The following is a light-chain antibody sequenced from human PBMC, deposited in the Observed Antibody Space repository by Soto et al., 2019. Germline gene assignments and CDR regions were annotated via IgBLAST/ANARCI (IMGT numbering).Light chain of an antibody. J-gene: IGKJ2*03. CDR2: AAY. CDR3: QQANSFPPYS. V-gene: IGKV1-12*01. CDR1: QDISNW. Sequence: DIQMTQSPSSVSASVGDRVTITCRASQDISNWLAWYQQKPGKAPKLLIYAAYKLQSGVPSRFSGSGSGTDFTLTISGLQPEDFATYSCQQANSFPPYSFGQGTKLEIK.